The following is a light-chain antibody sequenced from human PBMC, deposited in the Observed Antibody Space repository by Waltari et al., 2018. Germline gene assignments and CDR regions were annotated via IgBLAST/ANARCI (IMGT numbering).Light chain of an antibody. Sequence: NFMLTQPHSVSESPGKTVTISCTRRSGSIASNYVQRYQQRPGSAPTTVIYEDNQRPSGVPDRFSGSIDSSSNSASLTISGLKTEDEADYYCQSYDSNNQIFGGGTKLTVL. V-gene: IGLV6-57*03. J-gene: IGLJ2*01. CDR1: SGSIASNY. CDR2: EDN. CDR3: QSYDSNNQI.